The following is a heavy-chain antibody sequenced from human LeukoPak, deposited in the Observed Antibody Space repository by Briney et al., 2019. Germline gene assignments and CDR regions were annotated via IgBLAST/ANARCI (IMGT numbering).Heavy chain of an antibody. D-gene: IGHD5-18*01. Sequence: ASMKVSCKASGYTFTNHDINWVRQASGQGLEWMGWMNPKSGNTGYLQKFQGRVTMTRDTSMSTAFMELSSLTSEDTAVYYCARGVNSQGTAMVLFDSWGQGSLVTVSS. CDR2: MNPKSGNT. J-gene: IGHJ4*02. CDR3: ARGVNSQGTAMVLFDS. CDR1: GYTFTNHD. V-gene: IGHV1-8*01.